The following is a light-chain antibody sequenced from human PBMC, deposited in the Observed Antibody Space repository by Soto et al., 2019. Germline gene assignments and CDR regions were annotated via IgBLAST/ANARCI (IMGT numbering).Light chain of an antibody. Sequence: DIQMTQSPSSVSASVGDRVTITCRTSQGISSWLAWYQQKPGKAPRLLIYAASSLQSGVPSRFSGSGSGTDFTLTISRLKPEDFSTYDCHPANSFPLTFGEGTKVEIK. J-gene: IGKJ4*01. CDR2: AAS. V-gene: IGKV1-12*01. CDR3: HPANSFPLT. CDR1: QGISSW.